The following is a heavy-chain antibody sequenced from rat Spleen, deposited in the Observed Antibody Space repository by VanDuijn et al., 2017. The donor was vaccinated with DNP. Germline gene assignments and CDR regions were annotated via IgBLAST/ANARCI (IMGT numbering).Heavy chain of an antibody. CDR1: GFIFNNYW. V-gene: IGHV5-31*01. CDR3: ARTGYYDGYYQFFDY. D-gene: IGHD1-12*03. J-gene: IGHJ2*01. Sequence: EVQLMESGGGLVQPGRSLKLSCVASGFIFNNYWMTWIRQAPGKGLEWVASITNTGGTTYYPDSVKGRFTISRDNAKSTLYLQMDSLRSEDTATYYCARTGYYDGYYQFFDYWGQGVMVTVSS. CDR2: ITNTGGTT.